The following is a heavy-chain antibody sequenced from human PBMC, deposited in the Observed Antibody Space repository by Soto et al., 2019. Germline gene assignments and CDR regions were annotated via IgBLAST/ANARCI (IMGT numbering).Heavy chain of an antibody. CDR3: ATQSPNNNCYGMDV. CDR2: IYYSGST. J-gene: IGHJ6*04. D-gene: IGHD1-1*01. CDR1: GGSISSSSYY. Sequence: PSETLSLTCTVSGGSISSSSYYWGWIRQPPGKGLEWIGSIYYSGSTSYNPSLKSRVTISVDTSKNQFSLKLSSVTAADTAVYYCATQSPNNNCYGMDVWGKGTPVTVSP. V-gene: IGHV4-39*01.